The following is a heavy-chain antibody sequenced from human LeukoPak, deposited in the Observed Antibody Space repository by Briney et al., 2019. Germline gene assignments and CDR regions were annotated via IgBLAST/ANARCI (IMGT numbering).Heavy chain of an antibody. CDR1: GGTFSSYA. D-gene: IGHD1-26*01. CDR3: ARRYGGSLPAARNYYFDY. Sequence: GASVKVSCKASGGTFSSYAISWVRQAPGQGLEWMGGIIPIFGTANCAQKFQGRVTITADESTSTAYMELSSLRSEDTAVYYCARRYGGSLPAARNYYFDYWGQGTLVTVSS. V-gene: IGHV1-69*13. CDR2: IIPIFGTA. J-gene: IGHJ4*02.